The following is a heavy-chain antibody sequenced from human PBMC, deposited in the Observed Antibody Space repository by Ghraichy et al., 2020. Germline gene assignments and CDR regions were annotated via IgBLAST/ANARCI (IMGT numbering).Heavy chain of an antibody. V-gene: IGHV3-21*01. Sequence: GESLNISCAASGFTFSSYSMNWVRQAPGKGLEWVSSISSSSSYIYYADSVKGRFTISRDNAKNSLYLQMNSLRAEDTAVYYCARGGWQDILTGYYEIDYWGQGTLVTVSS. CDR2: ISSSSSYI. CDR3: ARGGWQDILTGYYEIDY. J-gene: IGHJ4*02. CDR1: GFTFSSYS. D-gene: IGHD3-9*01.